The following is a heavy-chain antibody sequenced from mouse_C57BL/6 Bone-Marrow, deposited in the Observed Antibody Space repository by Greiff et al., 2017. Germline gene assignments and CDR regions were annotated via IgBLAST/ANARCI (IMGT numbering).Heavy chain of an antibody. CDR1: GYSIPSGYY. CDR3: ARGSSYVEFAY. V-gene: IGHV3-6*01. CDR2: ISYDGSN. Sequence: DVQLQESGPGLVKPSQSLSLTCSVTGYSIPSGYYWNWIRQFPGNNLEWMGYISYDGSNNYNPSLKNRISITRDTSKNQFFLKLKSVTTEDTATYYCARGSSYVEFAYWGQGTLGTVSA. J-gene: IGHJ3*01. D-gene: IGHD1-1*01.